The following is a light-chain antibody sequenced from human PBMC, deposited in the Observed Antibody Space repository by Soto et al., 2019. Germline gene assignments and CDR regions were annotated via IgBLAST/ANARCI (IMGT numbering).Light chain of an antibody. CDR2: ATS. Sequence: IVLTQSPGTLSLSPGERATLSCRASQHVNSNYVACYPQKSDQAPRLSFYATSTMATGMADRFGGSGCGTVYALTISGLEPEDLGMYYCQQYASSPLTFGGGTKVDIK. V-gene: IGKV3-20*01. CDR3: QQYASSPLT. J-gene: IGKJ4*01. CDR1: QHVNSNY.